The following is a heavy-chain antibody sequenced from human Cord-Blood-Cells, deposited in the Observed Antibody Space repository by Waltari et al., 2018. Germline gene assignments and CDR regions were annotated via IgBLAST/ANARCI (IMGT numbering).Heavy chain of an antibody. CDR1: GGTFSSYA. V-gene: IGHV1-69*06. D-gene: IGHD2-2*01. CDR3: TILVVPAAMARGF. CDR2: IIPIFGTA. J-gene: IGHJ4*02. Sequence: KKPGSSVKVSCKASGGTFSSYAISWVRQAPGQGLEWMGGIIPIFGTATYAQKFQGRVTITADKSTSTAYMELSSLRSEDTAADDWTILVVPAAMARGFGGQGTLVTVSS.